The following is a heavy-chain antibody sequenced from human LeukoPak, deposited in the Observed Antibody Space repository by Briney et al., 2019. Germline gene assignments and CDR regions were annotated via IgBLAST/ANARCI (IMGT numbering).Heavy chain of an antibody. D-gene: IGHD2-2*02. CDR1: GDSFTSYW. V-gene: IGHV5-51*01. Sequence: GESPKISCEGSGDSFTSYWIGSGRQMPEKRLECIESIDPGYSDTRYSPAFQVHVTSPADKSISTDYLQWSSLKASDTAMYYCASQWRYCSSTSCYSRPSNYYYYGMDVWGQGPTVTVSS. CDR3: ASQWRYCSSTSCYSRPSNYYYYGMDV. CDR2: IDPGYSDT. J-gene: IGHJ6*02.